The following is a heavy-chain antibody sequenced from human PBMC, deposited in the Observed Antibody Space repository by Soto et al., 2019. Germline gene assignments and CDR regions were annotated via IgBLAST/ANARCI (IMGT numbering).Heavy chain of an antibody. Sequence: SEPLSFTCTVSGGSISNYYGSWIRQPTGKGLEWIGYIYYSGSTNYNPSLKSRVTISVDTSKNQFSLKLSSVTAADTAVYYCAILYCSGSSCYRWVFDLLVQGTLVTGSS. J-gene: IGHJ5*02. CDR3: AILYCSGSSCYRWVFDL. CDR1: GGSISNYY. V-gene: IGHV4-59*01. D-gene: IGHD2-15*01. CDR2: IYYSGST.